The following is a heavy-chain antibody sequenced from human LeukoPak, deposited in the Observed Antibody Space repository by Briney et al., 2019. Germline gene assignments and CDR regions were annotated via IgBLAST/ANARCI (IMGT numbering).Heavy chain of an antibody. Sequence: GKSLRLSCAASGFTFSGYPIHWVRQAPGKGLEWVAVISYDGSNKYYADSVKGRFTISRDNSKNTLYLQMNSLRAEDTAVYYCAKDLGNLWGFDYWGQGTLVTVSS. D-gene: IGHD7-27*01. J-gene: IGHJ4*02. CDR3: AKDLGNLWGFDY. V-gene: IGHV3-30*04. CDR1: GFTFSGYP. CDR2: ISYDGSNK.